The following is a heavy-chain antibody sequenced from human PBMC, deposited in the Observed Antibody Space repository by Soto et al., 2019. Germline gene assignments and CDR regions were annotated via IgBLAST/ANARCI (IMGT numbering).Heavy chain of an antibody. D-gene: IGHD6-13*01. J-gene: IGHJ5*02. V-gene: IGHV1-3*05. Sequence: QVQLVQSGAEEKKPGASVKVSCKASGYTFTSYAMHWVRQAPGQRREWMGWINAGNGNTKYSQKFQGRVTITRDTSASTAYMELSSLRSEDTAVYYCAREGAAAGAWFDPWGQGTLVTVSS. CDR1: GYTFTSYA. CDR3: AREGAAAGAWFDP. CDR2: INAGNGNT.